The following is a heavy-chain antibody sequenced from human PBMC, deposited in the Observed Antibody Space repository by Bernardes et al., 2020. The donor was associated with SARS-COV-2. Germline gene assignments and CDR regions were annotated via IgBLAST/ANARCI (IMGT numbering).Heavy chain of an antibody. V-gene: IGHV3-23*01. Sequence: GESLRLSCAASGFTFSSYAMSWVRQAPGKGLEWVSVISGSGGSTYYADSVKGRFTISRDKSKNTLYLQMNSLRAEDTAVYYCAKEIKSYDILTGFDYWGQGTLVTVSS. J-gene: IGHJ4*02. CDR2: ISGSGGST. CDR3: AKEIKSYDILTGFDY. CDR1: GFTFSSYA. D-gene: IGHD3-9*01.